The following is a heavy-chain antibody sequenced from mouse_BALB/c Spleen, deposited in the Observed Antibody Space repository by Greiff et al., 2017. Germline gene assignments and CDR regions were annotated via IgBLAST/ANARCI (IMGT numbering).Heavy chain of an antibody. J-gene: IGHJ4*01. CDR1: GYSFTGYF. Sequence: EVQRVESGPELVKPGASVKISCKASGYSFTGYFMNWVKQSHGKSLEWIGRINPYNGDTFYNQKFKGKATLTVDKSSSTAHMELLSLTSEDSAVYYCGRSNYGSSLYYYAMDYWGQGTSVTVSS. D-gene: IGHD1-1*01. CDR2: INPYNGDT. V-gene: IGHV1-37*01. CDR3: GRSNYGSSLYYYAMDY.